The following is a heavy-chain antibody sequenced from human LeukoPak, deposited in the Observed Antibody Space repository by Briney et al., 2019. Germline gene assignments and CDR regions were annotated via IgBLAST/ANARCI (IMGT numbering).Heavy chain of an antibody. CDR1: GDSISSGSYY. V-gene: IGHV4-61*02. D-gene: IGHD4-11*01. J-gene: IGHJ6*03. Sequence: SQTLSLTCTVSGDSISSGSYYWSWIRQPAGKGLEWIVRIFTTGSTNYNPSLKSRVTISVDSSKNQFSLKLSSVTAADTAVYYCARDRSNPPNYYSYYYMDVWGKGTTVTVSS. CDR2: IFTTGST. CDR3: ARDRSNPPNYYSYYYMDV.